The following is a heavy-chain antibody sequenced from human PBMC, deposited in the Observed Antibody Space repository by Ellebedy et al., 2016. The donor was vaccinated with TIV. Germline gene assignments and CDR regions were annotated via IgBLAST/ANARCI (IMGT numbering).Heavy chain of an antibody. Sequence: GESLKISCAASGFTFSSYSMNWVRQAPGKGLEWVSSISSSSSYIYYADSVKGRFTISRDNAKNSLYLQMNSLRAEDTAVYYCARATPQQKFSYWGQGTLVTVSS. J-gene: IGHJ4*02. CDR1: GFTFSSYS. CDR2: ISSSSSYI. CDR3: ARATPQQKFSY. D-gene: IGHD6-13*01. V-gene: IGHV3-21*01.